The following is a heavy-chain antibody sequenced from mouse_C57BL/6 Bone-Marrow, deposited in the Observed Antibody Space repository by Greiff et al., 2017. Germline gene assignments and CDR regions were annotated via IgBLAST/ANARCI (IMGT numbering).Heavy chain of an antibody. Sequence: VQLQQSVAELVRPGASVKLSCTASGFTFKNTYMHWVKQRPEQGLEWIGRIDPANGNTKYAPKFQGKATITADTSSNTAYLQLSSLTSEDTASYYWASVITTVVATDAMDYWGQGTSVTVAS. CDR2: IDPANGNT. J-gene: IGHJ4*01. V-gene: IGHV14-3*01. D-gene: IGHD1-1*01. CDR1: GFTFKNTY. CDR3: ASVITTVVATDAMDY.